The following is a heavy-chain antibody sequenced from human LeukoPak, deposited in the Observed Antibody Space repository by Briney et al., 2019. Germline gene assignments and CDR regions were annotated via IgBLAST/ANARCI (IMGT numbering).Heavy chain of an antibody. V-gene: IGHV4-59*01. CDR1: GGSISSYY. CDR2: IYYSGST. CDR3: ARVPRYDCWSGYLYYYYMDV. Sequence: PSETLSLTCTVSGGSISSYYWSWIRQPPGKGLEWIGYIYYSGSTNYNPSLKSRVTISVDTSKNQFSLKLSSVTAADTAVYYCARVPRYDCWSGYLYYYYMDVWGKGTTVTVSS. D-gene: IGHD3-3*01. J-gene: IGHJ6*03.